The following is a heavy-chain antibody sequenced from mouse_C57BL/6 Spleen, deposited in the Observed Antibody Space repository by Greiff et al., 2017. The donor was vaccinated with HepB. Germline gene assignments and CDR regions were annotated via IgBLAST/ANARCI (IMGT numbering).Heavy chain of an antibody. CDR2: IDPETGGT. D-gene: IGHD1-1*01. V-gene: IGHV1-15*01. CDR1: GYTFTDYE. J-gene: IGHJ2*01. Sequence: VQLQQSGAELVRPGASVTLSCKASGYTFTDYEMHWVKQTPVHGLEWIGAIDPETGGTAYNQKFKGKAILTADKSSSTAYMELRSLTSEDSAVYYCTRWHYGSSYGYWGQGTTLIVSS. CDR3: TRWHYGSSYGY.